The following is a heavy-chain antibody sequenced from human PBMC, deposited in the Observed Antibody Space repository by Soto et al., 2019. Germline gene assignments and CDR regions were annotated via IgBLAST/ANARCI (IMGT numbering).Heavy chain of an antibody. CDR1: GVTVSDNF. CDR2: IYSGGNT. V-gene: IGHV3-53*01. Sequence: PGGSLRLSCAASGVTVSDNFLSWIRQAPGKGLEWVSIIYSGGNTYYTDSVKGRFTISRDNSKNTLFLQMNRLRAEDTAVYYCARGGSGPFDYWGQGTLVTVSS. CDR3: ARGGSGPFDY. D-gene: IGHD5-12*01. J-gene: IGHJ4*02.